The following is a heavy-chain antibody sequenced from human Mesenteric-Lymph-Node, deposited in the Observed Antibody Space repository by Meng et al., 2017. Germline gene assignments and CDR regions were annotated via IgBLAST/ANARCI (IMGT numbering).Heavy chain of an antibody. V-gene: IGHV1-2*02. Sequence: ASVKVSCKASGYTFTSYYMHWVRQAPGQGLEWMGWINPNSGGTNYAQKFQGRVTMTRDTSISTAYMELSRLRSDDTAVYYCASYSGYDYYYYYYGMDVWGQGTTVTVSS. J-gene: IGHJ6*02. CDR3: ASYSGYDYYYYYYGMDV. CDR2: INPNSGGT. D-gene: IGHD5-12*01. CDR1: GYTFTSYY.